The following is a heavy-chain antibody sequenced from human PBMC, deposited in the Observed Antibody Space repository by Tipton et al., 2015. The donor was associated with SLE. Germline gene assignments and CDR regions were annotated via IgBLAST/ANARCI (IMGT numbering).Heavy chain of an antibody. CDR1: GGSISSSSYY. CDR2: IYYSGTA. Sequence: TLSLTCTVSGGSISSSSYYWGWIRQPPGKGLEWIGSIYYSGTATYSPSLKSRVTMSIDTSKNQFSLMLSSVTAADTALFYCARVTGGLIDYWGQGTLVTVSS. J-gene: IGHJ4*02. V-gene: IGHV4-39*07. CDR3: ARVTGGLIDY. D-gene: IGHD3-9*01.